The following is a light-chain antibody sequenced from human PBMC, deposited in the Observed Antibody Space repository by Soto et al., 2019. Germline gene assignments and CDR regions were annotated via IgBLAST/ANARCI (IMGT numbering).Light chain of an antibody. J-gene: IGKJ1*01. Sequence: ERVMTQSPATLSVSPGERATLSCRASQSISRNLAWYQQKPGQAPRLLIYAASTRATGLPARFSGSGSGTEFTLTISSLQSEDFAVYSCQQYNNWPLTFGQGTKVEV. CDR1: QSISRN. V-gene: IGKV3-15*01. CDR3: QQYNNWPLT. CDR2: AAS.